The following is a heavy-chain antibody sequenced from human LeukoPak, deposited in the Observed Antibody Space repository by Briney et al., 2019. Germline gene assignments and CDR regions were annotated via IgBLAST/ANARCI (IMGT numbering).Heavy chain of an antibody. CDR2: IFNGGTT. D-gene: IGHD6-13*01. CDR1: GVTVNSNY. J-gene: IGHJ4*02. Sequence: GGSLRLSCAASGVTVNSNYMSWVRQAPGKGLDWVSVIFNGGTTYYADSVKGRFTISRDNSKNTLYLQMNSLRADDTAVYYCATDGFLAAALIDYWGQGTLVTVSS. V-gene: IGHV3-53*01. CDR3: ATDGFLAAALIDY.